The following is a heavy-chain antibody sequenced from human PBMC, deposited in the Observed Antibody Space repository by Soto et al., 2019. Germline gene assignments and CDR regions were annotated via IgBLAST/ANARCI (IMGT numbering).Heavy chain of an antibody. CDR1: GFTFSSYA. CDR3: ARTTISMPGIAVAGMFDY. Sequence: GGSLRLSCAASGFTFSSYAMHWVRQAPGKGLEWVAVISYDGSNKYYADSVKGRFTISRDNSKNTLYLQMNSLRAEDTAVYYCARTTISMPGIAVAGMFDYWGQGTLVTVSS. J-gene: IGHJ4*02. D-gene: IGHD6-19*01. V-gene: IGHV3-30-3*01. CDR2: ISYDGSNK.